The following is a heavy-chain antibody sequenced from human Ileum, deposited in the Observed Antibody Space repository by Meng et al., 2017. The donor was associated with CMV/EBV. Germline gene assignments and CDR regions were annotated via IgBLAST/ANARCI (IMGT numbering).Heavy chain of an antibody. CDR1: GGSISSYY. Sequence: SETLSLTCTVSGGSISSYYWSWIRQPPGKGLEWIGYIYYSGSTNYNPSFKSRVTISVDTSTNQFSLRLSSVPAADTAVYYCARGFEPPIAAAGTTFFDYWGQGTLVTVSS. D-gene: IGHD6-13*01. J-gene: IGHJ4*02. CDR3: ARGFEPPIAAAGTTFFDY. V-gene: IGHV4-59*01. CDR2: IYYSGST.